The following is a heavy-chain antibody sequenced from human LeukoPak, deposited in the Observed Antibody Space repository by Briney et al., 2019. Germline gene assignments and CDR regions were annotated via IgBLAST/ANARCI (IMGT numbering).Heavy chain of an antibody. V-gene: IGHV3-30*02. CDR2: IRYDGSNK. CDR3: AKASYSGSYGLFDY. J-gene: IGHJ4*02. D-gene: IGHD1-26*01. Sequence: GGSLRLSCAASGFTFSSYGMHWVRQAPGKGLEWVAFIRYDGSNKYYADSVKGRFTISRDNSKNTLYLQMYSLRDDDTAVYYCAKASYSGSYGLFDYWGQGTLVTVSS. CDR1: GFTFSSYG.